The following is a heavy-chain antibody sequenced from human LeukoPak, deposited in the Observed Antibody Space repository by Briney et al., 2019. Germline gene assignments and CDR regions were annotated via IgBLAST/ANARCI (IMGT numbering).Heavy chain of an antibody. CDR1: GGSISSNAYY. V-gene: IGHV4-61*05. J-gene: IGHJ6*02. CDR2: IYYSGST. CDR3: ASSYDSSGYYYYGMDV. D-gene: IGHD3-22*01. Sequence: KPSETLSLTCTVSGGSISSNAYYWGWIRQPPGKGLEWIGYIYYSGSTNYNPSLKSRVTISVDTSKNQFSLKLSSVTAADTAVYYCASSYDSSGYYYYGMDVWGQGTTVTVSS.